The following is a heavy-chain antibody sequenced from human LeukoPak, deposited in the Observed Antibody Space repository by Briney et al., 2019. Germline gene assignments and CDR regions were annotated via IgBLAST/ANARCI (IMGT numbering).Heavy chain of an antibody. CDR2: ISSSSSYI. Sequence: GGSLRLSCAASGXTFSSYRMNWVRQAPGKGLEWVSSISSSSSYIYSADSMKGRFTISRDNAKNSLYLQKNSLRAEDTAVYYCARGLGVPDAFDIWGQGTMVTVSS. CDR1: GXTFSSYR. D-gene: IGHD1-26*01. J-gene: IGHJ3*02. V-gene: IGHV3-21*01. CDR3: ARGLGVPDAFDI.